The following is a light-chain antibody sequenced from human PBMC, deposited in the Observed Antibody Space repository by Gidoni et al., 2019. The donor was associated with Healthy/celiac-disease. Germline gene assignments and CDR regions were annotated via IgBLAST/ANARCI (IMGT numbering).Light chain of an antibody. J-gene: IGKJ1*01. Sequence: AIQMTQSPSSLSASVGDRLTITCRASQGIRNDLGWYQQKPGKAPKLLIYAASSLQSGVPSRFSGSGSGTDFTLTISSLQPEDFATYYCRQDYNYPRTFXXXTKVEIK. V-gene: IGKV1-6*01. CDR3: RQDYNYPRT. CDR1: QGIRND. CDR2: AAS.